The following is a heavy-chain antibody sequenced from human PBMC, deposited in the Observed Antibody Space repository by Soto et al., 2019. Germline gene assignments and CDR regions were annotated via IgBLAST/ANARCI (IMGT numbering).Heavy chain of an antibody. CDR3: ARSIYCSGGSCYPR. Sequence: PGGSLRLSCAASGFTFSGYWMSWVRQAPGKGLEWVANIKQDGSEKYYVDSVKGRFTISRDNAKNSLYLQMNSLRAEDTAVYYCARSIYCSGGSCYPRWGQGTLVTVSS. V-gene: IGHV3-7*03. J-gene: IGHJ4*02. CDR2: IKQDGSEK. D-gene: IGHD2-15*01. CDR1: GFTFSGYW.